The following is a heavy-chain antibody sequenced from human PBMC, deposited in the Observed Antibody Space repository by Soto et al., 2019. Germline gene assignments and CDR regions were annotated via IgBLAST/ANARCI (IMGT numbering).Heavy chain of an antibody. V-gene: IGHV3-21*01. CDR1: GFTFSSYS. Sequence: EVQLVESGGGLVKPGGSLRLSCAASGFTFSSYSMNWVRQAPGKGLGWVSSISSSSSYIYYADSVKGRFTISRDNAKNSLYLQMNSLRAEDTAVYYCAREGYNWNYKGDYWGQGTLVTVSS. J-gene: IGHJ4*02. CDR2: ISSSSSYI. D-gene: IGHD1-7*01. CDR3: AREGYNWNYKGDY.